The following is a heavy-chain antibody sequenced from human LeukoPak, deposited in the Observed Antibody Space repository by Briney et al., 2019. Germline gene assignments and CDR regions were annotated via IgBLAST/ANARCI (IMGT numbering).Heavy chain of an antibody. CDR1: GFTFSSYA. J-gene: IGHJ3*02. D-gene: IGHD1-1*01. CDR3: AHSSTGRDAFDI. Sequence: GGSLRLSCAASGFTFSSYAMSWVRQAPGKGLEWVSAISGSGGSTYYADSVKGRFTISRDNSKNTLYLQMNSLRAEDTAVYYCAHSSTGRDAFDIWGRGTMVTVSS. V-gene: IGHV3-23*01. CDR2: ISGSGGST.